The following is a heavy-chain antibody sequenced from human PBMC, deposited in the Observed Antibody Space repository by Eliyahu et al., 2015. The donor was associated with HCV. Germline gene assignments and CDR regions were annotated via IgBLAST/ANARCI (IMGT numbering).Heavy chain of an antibody. J-gene: IGHJ4*02. CDR2: IDPSDSYT. Sequence: EVQLVQSGAEVKKPGESLRISCKGSGYSFTSYWISWVRQMPGKGLEWMGRIDPSDSYTNYSPSFQGHVTISADKSISTAYLQWSSLKASDTAMYYCAKGGQNMGEYSLLYFDYWGQGTLVTVSS. CDR1: GYSFTSYW. V-gene: IGHV5-10-1*03. D-gene: IGHD3-16*01. CDR3: AKGGQNMGEYSLLYFDY.